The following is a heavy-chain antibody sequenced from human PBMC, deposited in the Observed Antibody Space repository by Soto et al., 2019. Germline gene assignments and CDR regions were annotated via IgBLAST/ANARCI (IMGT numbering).Heavy chain of an antibody. Sequence: QLQLQESGSRLVEPAQTLSLTCAVSGGSINSAGYSWNWIRQPPGEGLEWIGYIYHSGSFLYNPSLKCRVTISLDRSKNQFSLRLNSVTAADTDVFYCARSVGYRSGWWPYYFDYWGQGALVNVSS. D-gene: IGHD6-19*01. V-gene: IGHV4-30-2*01. CDR1: GGSINSAGYS. CDR3: ARSVGYRSGWWPYYFDY. CDR2: IYHSGSF. J-gene: IGHJ4*02.